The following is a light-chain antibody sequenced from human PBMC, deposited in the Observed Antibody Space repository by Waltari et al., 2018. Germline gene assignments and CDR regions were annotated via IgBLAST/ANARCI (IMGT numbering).Light chain of an antibody. CDR1: RSSIGVAYY. J-gene: IGLJ2*01. CDR2: RNT. CDR3: QSYDSRLRGSRI. V-gene: IGLV1-40*01. Sequence: QSVLTQPPSVSGALGPRVTISCTGLRSSIGVAYYVHCSQHLPRIAPRLLIHRNTSRPSGVPDRFSGSRSGTSASLAITGLQAEDEADYYCQSYDSRLRGSRIFGGGTKLTVL.